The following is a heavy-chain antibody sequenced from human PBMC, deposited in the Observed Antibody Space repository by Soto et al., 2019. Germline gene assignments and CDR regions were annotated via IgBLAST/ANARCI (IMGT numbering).Heavy chain of an antibody. CDR3: AKDRLLEFPYNCLDP. CDR1: GFTFNNYA. V-gene: IGHV3-23*01. CDR2: ISGSGGST. Sequence: PGGSLRLSCAASGFTFNNYAMNWVRQAPGKGLEWVSAISGSGGSTYYAESVRGRFTVLRDNSRNTVHLQLNTLTAEDTGVYYCAKDRLLEFPYNCLDPWGQGTLVTVSS. D-gene: IGHD3-3*01. J-gene: IGHJ5*02.